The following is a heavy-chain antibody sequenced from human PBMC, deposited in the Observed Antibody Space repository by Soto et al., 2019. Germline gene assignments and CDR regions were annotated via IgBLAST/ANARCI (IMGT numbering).Heavy chain of an antibody. D-gene: IGHD7-27*01. J-gene: IGHJ4*02. V-gene: IGHV1-69*01. CDR1: GGTLNNYA. CDR2: FIPIFNSA. CDR3: VREAQLGYFDY. Sequence: QVQLVQSGAEVKKPGSSVKVSCTASGGTLNNYAVSWVLQAPGQGLEWVGGFIPIFNSADYEHKFELRVTITADESTSTAYIELSSLSSQDTAVYFCVREAQLGYFDYWGQGTLVTVSS.